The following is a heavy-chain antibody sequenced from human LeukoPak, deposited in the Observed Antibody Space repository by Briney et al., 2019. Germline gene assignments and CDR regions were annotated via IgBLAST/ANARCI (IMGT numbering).Heavy chain of an antibody. V-gene: IGHV4-31*03. CDR3: ARNIPECCQAGSCYGYYFDF. J-gene: IGHJ4*02. Sequence: PSETLSLTCTVSGGSLSSVGHYWSWIRQLPGKGLEWIGYIYHTGSKSCSPPLKSRATISLDTSKTQFSLNLTSVTAADTAVYYCARNIPECCQAGSCYGYYFDFWGQGIMVTVSS. D-gene: IGHD1-26*01. CDR2: IYHTGSK. CDR1: GGSLSSVGHY.